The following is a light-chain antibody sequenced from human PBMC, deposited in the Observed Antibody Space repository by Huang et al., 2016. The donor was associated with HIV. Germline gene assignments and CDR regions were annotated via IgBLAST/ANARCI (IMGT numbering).Light chain of an antibody. Sequence: DIVLTQSPATLSLSPGERATLSCRASQSVNSYLAWYQQQPGQAPRLLIYDASNTATGIPARFSGSGSGTDFTLTISSLEPEDFAVYYCQQRSNWPITFGQGTRLEIK. CDR1: QSVNSY. V-gene: IGKV3-11*01. J-gene: IGKJ5*01. CDR2: DAS. CDR3: QQRSNWPIT.